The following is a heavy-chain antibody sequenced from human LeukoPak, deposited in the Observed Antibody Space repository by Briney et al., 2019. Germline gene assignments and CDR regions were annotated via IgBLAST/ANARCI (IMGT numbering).Heavy chain of an antibody. V-gene: IGHV4-59*08. J-gene: IGHJ4*02. CDR3: ARAVTYYYDSSGYPTLDY. CDR1: GGSISSYY. CDR2: IYYSGST. Sequence: PSETLSLTCSVSGGSISSYYWSWIRQPPGKGLEWVGDIYYSGSTNYNPSLKSRVTISVDMSKNQFSLKLSSVTAADTAVYYCARAVTYYYDSSGYPTLDYWGQGTLVTVSS. D-gene: IGHD3-22*01.